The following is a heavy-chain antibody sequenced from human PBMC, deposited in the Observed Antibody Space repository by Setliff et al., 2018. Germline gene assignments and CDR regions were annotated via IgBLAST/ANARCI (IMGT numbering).Heavy chain of an antibody. CDR3: ARDGGFGESSRYFDY. V-gene: IGHV1-18*01. CDR2: ISVYNGKT. Sequence: ASVKVSCKASGYTFTSYGFSWVRQAPGQGLEWMGWISVYNGKTKYAQKFQGRVTMTTDTSTRTAYMEVTSLRSDDTAVYYCARDGGFGESSRYFDYWGQGTLVTVSS. J-gene: IGHJ4*02. CDR1: GYTFTSYG. D-gene: IGHD3-10*01.